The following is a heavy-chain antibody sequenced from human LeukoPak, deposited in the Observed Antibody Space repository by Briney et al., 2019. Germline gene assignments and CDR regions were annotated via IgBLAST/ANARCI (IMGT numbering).Heavy chain of an antibody. CDR2: IYHSGST. CDR1: GGSISSSNW. D-gene: IGHD6-13*01. V-gene: IGHV4-4*02. J-gene: IGHJ4*02. CDR3: ATGKYSSSWVDY. Sequence: SETLSLTCAVSGGSISSSNWWSWVRQPPGKGLEWIGEIYHSGSTNYNPSLKSRVTISVDKSKDQFSLKLSSVTAADTAVYYCATGKYSSSWVDYWGQGTLVTVSS.